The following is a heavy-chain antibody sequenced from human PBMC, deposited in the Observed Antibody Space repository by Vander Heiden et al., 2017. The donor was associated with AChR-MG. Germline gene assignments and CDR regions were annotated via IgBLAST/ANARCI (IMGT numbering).Heavy chain of an antibody. CDR1: GYSFTSYW. CDR2: ISPGDSDT. Sequence: EVPLVQSGVGVRQPGESLKISCKGSGYSFTSYWIGWVRQMPGKGLGWMGIISPGDSDTRYSPSFQGQVTISADKSSSTAYLQWSSLKASDTAMYYCARQEGLVHDAFDIWGQGTMVTVSS. V-gene: IGHV5-51*01. D-gene: IGHD6-19*01. CDR3: ARQEGLVHDAFDI. J-gene: IGHJ3*02.